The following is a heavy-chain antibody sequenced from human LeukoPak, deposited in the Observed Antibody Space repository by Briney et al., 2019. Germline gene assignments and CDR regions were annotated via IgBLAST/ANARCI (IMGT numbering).Heavy chain of an antibody. D-gene: IGHD3-10*01. Sequence: SETLSLTCTVSGGSISSYYWSWIRQPPGKGLEWIGYIYYSGSTNYNPSLKSRVTISVDTPKNQFSLKLSSVTAADTAVYYCARGREQWFGELFLDYWGQGTLVTVSS. CDR2: IYYSGST. CDR3: ARGREQWFGELFLDY. CDR1: GGSISSYY. J-gene: IGHJ4*02. V-gene: IGHV4-59*01.